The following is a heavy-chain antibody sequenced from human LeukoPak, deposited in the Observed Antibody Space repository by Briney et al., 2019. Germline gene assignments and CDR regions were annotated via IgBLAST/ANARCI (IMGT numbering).Heavy chain of an antibody. V-gene: IGHV4-38-2*01. Sequence: KPSETLSLTCAVSGFSISSGDYWGWIRPPPGEGLEWVGTIYHTGTTYYNPSLKSRVTIPVDTSSNQFSLRLSSVTAADTAVYYCARLGCGSTSCYKIWFDPWGQGTLVTVSS. CDR1: GFSISSGDY. J-gene: IGHJ5*02. CDR3: ARLGCGSTSCYKIWFDP. D-gene: IGHD2-2*02. CDR2: IYHTGTT.